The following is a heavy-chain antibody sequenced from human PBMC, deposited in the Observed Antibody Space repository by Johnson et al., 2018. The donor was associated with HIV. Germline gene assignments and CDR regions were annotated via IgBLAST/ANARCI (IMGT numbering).Heavy chain of an antibody. J-gene: IGHJ3*02. CDR1: GFTFSDYY. Sequence: QEKLVESGGGLVKPGGSLRLSCAASGFTFSDYYMSWIRQAPGKGLEWVVVIWYDGTNKYYADSVKGRFTISRDNSKNTLYLQMNSLRAEDTAVYYCATKGITVTTARAFDIWGQGTMVTVSS. CDR3: ATKGITVTTARAFDI. D-gene: IGHD4-11*01. V-gene: IGHV3-33*08. CDR2: IWYDGTNK.